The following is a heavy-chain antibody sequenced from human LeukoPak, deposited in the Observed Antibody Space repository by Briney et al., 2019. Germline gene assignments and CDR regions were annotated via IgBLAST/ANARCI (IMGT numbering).Heavy chain of an antibody. CDR1: GYTFTGYY. V-gene: IGHV1-2*02. D-gene: IGHD3-3*01. J-gene: IGHJ4*02. CDR2: INPNRGGT. CDR3: ARDPDYDFWSGPFDY. Sequence: GASVKVSCKASGYTFTGYYMHWVRQAPGQRLEWMGWINPNRGGTNYAQKFQGRVTMTRDTAISTAYMELSRLRSDATAVYYCARDPDYDFWSGPFDYWGQGTLVTVSS.